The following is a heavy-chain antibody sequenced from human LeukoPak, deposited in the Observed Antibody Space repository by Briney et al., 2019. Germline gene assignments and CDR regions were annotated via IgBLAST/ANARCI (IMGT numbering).Heavy chain of an antibody. D-gene: IGHD3-16*01. Sequence: GGSLRLSCAASGFTFSSYWMTWVRQAPGKGLEWVAKIKEDGSEKYYVDSVKGRFTISRDNAKNSLYLQMNGLRAEDAAVYYCARGGSFSHCWGQGTLVTVSS. V-gene: IGHV3-7*04. J-gene: IGHJ4*02. CDR1: GFTFSSYW. CDR2: IKEDGSEK. CDR3: ARGGSFSHC.